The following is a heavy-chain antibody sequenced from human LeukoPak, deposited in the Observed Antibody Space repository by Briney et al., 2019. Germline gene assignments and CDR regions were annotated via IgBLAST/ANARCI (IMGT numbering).Heavy chain of an antibody. CDR2: ISWNSGSI. J-gene: IGHJ4*02. CDR3: AKDMSSGWYGDFDH. V-gene: IGHV3-9*01. CDR1: GFTFDDYA. Sequence: PGGSLRLSCAASGFTFDDYAMHWVRQAPGKGLEWVSGISWNSGSIGYADSVKGRFTISRDNAKNSLCLQMNSLRTEDTALYYCAKDMSSGWYGDFDHWGRGTLVTVSS. D-gene: IGHD6-19*01.